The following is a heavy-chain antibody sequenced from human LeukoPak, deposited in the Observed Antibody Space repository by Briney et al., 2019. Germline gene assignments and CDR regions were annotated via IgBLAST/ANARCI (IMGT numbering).Heavy chain of an antibody. J-gene: IGHJ4*02. Sequence: SETLSLTCTVSGGSISSYYWSWIRQPQGKGLEWIGYIYYSGSTNYNPSLKSRVTISVDTSKNQFSLKLSSVTAADTAVYYCARSKGFVFDYWGQGTLVTVSS. CDR2: IYYSGST. V-gene: IGHV4-59*08. CDR1: GGSISSYY. CDR3: ARSKGFVFDY.